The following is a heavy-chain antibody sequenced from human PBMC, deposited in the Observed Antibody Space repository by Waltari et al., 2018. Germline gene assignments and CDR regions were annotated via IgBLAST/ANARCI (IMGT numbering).Heavy chain of an antibody. Sequence: EVQLVESGGNLVQPGGSLRLSCAASGFTFTSHWMHWVRQAPGKGLVGVSRINGDGSNTRYADSVKGRFTISRDNAKNTLYLEMNSLRAEDTAVYFCAGGPQSGASSAWYGWFDPWGQGTLVTVSS. CDR3: AGGPQSGASSAWYGWFDP. V-gene: IGHV3-74*01. CDR1: GFTFTSHW. J-gene: IGHJ5*02. D-gene: IGHD6-13*01. CDR2: INGDGSNT.